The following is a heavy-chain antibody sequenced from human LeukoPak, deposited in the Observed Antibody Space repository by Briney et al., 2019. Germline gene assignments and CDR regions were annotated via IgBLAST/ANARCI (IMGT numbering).Heavy chain of an antibody. Sequence: GGTLRLSCAASGFTFSSYGMSWVRQAPGKGLEWVSVISGSGGSTYYAASVKGRFTISRDNSKNTLYLQMNSLRVEDTAVYYCAKDSRGYQDYFDYWGQGTLVTVSS. J-gene: IGHJ4*02. CDR1: GFTFSSYG. D-gene: IGHD3-22*01. CDR3: AKDSRGYQDYFDY. CDR2: ISGSGGST. V-gene: IGHV3-23*01.